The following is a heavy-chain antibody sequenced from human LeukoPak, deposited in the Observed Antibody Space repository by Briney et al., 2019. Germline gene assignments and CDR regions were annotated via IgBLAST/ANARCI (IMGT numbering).Heavy chain of an antibody. Sequence: IPPETLSLTCTVSGGSISSYYWSWIRQPPGKGLEWIGYIYYSGSTNYNPSLKSRVTITLDTSKNQFSLKLSSVTAADTAVYYCARNEKRTYCSGGSCYGNDYFDYWGQGTLVTVSS. CDR3: ARNEKRTYCSGGSCYGNDYFDY. CDR2: IYYSGST. D-gene: IGHD2-15*01. V-gene: IGHV4-59*01. CDR1: GGSISSYY. J-gene: IGHJ4*02.